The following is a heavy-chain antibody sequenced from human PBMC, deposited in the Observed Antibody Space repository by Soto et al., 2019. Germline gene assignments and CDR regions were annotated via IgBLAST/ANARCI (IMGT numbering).Heavy chain of an antibody. Sequence: ASVKVSCKASGGTFSSYTISWVRQAPGQGLEWMGRIIPILGIANYAQKFQGRVTITADKSTSTAYMELSSLRSEGTAVYYCARVNYDILTGYYTHYYYGMDVWG. V-gene: IGHV1-69*02. CDR3: ARVNYDILTGYYTHYYYGMDV. CDR1: GGTFSSYT. D-gene: IGHD3-9*01. CDR2: IIPILGIA. J-gene: IGHJ6*02.